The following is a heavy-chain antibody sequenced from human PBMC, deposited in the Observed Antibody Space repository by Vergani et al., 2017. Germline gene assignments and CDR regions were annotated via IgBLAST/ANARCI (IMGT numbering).Heavy chain of an antibody. V-gene: IGHV3-7*01. CDR2: IKQDGSEK. CDR1: GFTFSSYW. D-gene: IGHD3-22*01. Sequence: VQLVESGGGVVQPGRSLRLSCAASGFTFSSYWMSWVRQAPGKGLEWVANIKQDGSEKYYVDSVKGRFTISRDNAKNSLYLQMNSLRAEDTAVYYCARDRKGYDSSAVNGPMDYWGQGTLVTVSS. CDR3: ARDRKGYDSSAVNGPMDY. J-gene: IGHJ4*02.